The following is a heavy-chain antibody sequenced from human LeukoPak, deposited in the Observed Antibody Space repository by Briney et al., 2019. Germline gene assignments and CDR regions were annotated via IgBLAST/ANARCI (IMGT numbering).Heavy chain of an antibody. CDR1: GYTLTSYG. CDR3: ASTQWLPYYYYYMDV. D-gene: IGHD5-12*01. Sequence: ASVKVSCKASGYTLTSYGISWVRQAPGQGLEWMGIINPSGGSTSYAQKFQGRVTMTRDMSTSTVYMELSSLRSEDTAVYYCASTQWLPYYYYYMDVWGKGTTVTISS. CDR2: INPSGGST. V-gene: IGHV1-46*01. J-gene: IGHJ6*03.